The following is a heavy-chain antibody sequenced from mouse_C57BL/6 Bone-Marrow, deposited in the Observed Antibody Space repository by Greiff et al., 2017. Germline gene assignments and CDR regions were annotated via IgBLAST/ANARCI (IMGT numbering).Heavy chain of an antibody. CDR3: VRENYYGSSYYAMDY. V-gene: IGHV10-3*01. Sequence: EVQLQESGGGLVQPKGSLKLSCAASGFTFNTYAMHWVRQAPGKGLEWVARIRSKSSNYATYYADSVKDRFTISRDDSQSMLYLQMNNLKTEDTAMYYGVRENYYGSSYYAMDYWGQGTSVTVSS. D-gene: IGHD1-1*01. CDR1: GFTFNTYA. J-gene: IGHJ4*01. CDR2: IRSKSSNYAT.